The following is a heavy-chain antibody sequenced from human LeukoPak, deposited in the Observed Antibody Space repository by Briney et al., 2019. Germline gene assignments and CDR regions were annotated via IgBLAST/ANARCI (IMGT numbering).Heavy chain of an antibody. CDR2: IYTSGST. CDR1: GGSISSYY. Sequence: SETLSLTCTVSGGSISSYYWSWIRQPAGKGLEWIGRIYTSGSTNYNPSLKSRVTMSVDTSKNQFSLKPSSVTAADTAVYYCATSIAAAGGFDYWGQGTLVTVSS. V-gene: IGHV4-4*07. D-gene: IGHD6-13*01. J-gene: IGHJ4*02. CDR3: ATSIAAAGGFDY.